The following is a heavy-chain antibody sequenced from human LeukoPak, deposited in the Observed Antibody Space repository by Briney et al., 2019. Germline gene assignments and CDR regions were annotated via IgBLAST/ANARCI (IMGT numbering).Heavy chain of an antibody. Sequence: QPGGSLRLSCAGSGFTFITYAMSWVRQAPGKGLEWVSGISGVGANTYYADSMKGRFTISRDNSKNTLYLQMNSLRAEDTAVYYCAKGGGSHWGYFDYWGQGTLVTVSS. CDR2: ISGVGANT. J-gene: IGHJ4*02. CDR3: AKGGGSHWGYFDY. V-gene: IGHV3-23*01. D-gene: IGHD1-26*01. CDR1: GFTFITYA.